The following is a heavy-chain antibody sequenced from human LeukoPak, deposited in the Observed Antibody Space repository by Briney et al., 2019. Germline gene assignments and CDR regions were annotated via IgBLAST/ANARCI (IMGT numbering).Heavy chain of an antibody. D-gene: IGHD3-22*01. CDR2: ISGSGVST. V-gene: IGHV3-23*01. CDR3: ARDYYDSSGCHDY. Sequence: GGSLRLSCADSEFTFSSYGMSWVRQAPGKGLEWVSTISGSGVSTYYADSVKGRFTISRDNSKNTLYLQMNSLRAEDTAVYYCARDYYDSSGCHDYRGQGTLVTVSS. J-gene: IGHJ4*02. CDR1: EFTFSSYG.